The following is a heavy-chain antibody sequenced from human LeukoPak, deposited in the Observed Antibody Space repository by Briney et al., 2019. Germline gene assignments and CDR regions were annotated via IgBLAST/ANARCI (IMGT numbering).Heavy chain of an antibody. J-gene: IGHJ6*03. CDR2: ITRDSIYT. Sequence: GGSLRLSCAASGFTFNNYNMNWVRQTPGKGLEWVSSITRDSIYTFYADSVRGRFTISRDNAKNLLSLQMNSLRAEDTAVYYCARDPYNGYYGDDYYYYMDVWGKGTTVTISS. D-gene: IGHD4-17*01. CDR3: ARDPYNGYYGDDYYYYMDV. V-gene: IGHV3-21*01. CDR1: GFTFNNYN.